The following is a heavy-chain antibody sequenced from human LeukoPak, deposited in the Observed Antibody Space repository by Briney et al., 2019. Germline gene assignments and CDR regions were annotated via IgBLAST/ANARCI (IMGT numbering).Heavy chain of an antibody. Sequence: PSETLSLTCTVSGGSISSGSYYWNWIRQPAGKGLEWIGRIYASGITNYHPSLKSLVAISVDTSKNQFSLKLSSVTAADTAVYYCARAYSSSWYLNWFDPWGQGTPVTVSS. D-gene: IGHD6-13*01. V-gene: IGHV4-61*02. CDR3: ARAYSSSWYLNWFDP. CDR2: IYASGIT. J-gene: IGHJ5*02. CDR1: GGSISSGSYY.